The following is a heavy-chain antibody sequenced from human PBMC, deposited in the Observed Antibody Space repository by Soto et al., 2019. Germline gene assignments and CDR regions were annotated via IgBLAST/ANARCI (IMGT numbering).Heavy chain of an antibody. CDR3: TRDASRDSSARGWFDP. Sequence: GGSLRLSCAASGFTFRSFTMNWVRQAPGKGLEWVSTISSNSAYIYYTDALRGRFTISRDNAKNSLHLQMNSLRAEDTAVYYCTRDASRDSSARGWFDPWGRGTLVTVSS. J-gene: IGHJ5*02. D-gene: IGHD6-13*01. CDR2: ISSNSAYI. CDR1: GFTFRSFT. V-gene: IGHV3-21*01.